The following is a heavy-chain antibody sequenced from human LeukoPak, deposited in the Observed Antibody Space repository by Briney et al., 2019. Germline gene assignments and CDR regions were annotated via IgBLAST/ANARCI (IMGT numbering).Heavy chain of an antibody. CDR2: ISYERSNK. V-gene: IGHV3-30-3*01. CDR3: ARGKGIRYLEWLLSYH. Sequence: GGSLRLSCAGSGFTFKNYALHWIRQAPGKGLEWVAAISYERSNKDYADSVKGRFTISRDNSHNTVFLQMNSLRTEDTAVYFCARGKGIRYLEWLLSYHWGQGTLATVSS. J-gene: IGHJ5*02. CDR1: GFTFKNYA. D-gene: IGHD3-3*01.